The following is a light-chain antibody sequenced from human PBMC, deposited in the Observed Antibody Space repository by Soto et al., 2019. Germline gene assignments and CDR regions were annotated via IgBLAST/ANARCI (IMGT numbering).Light chain of an antibody. J-gene: IGKJ4*02. V-gene: IGKV3-15*01. Sequence: EKVMTQSPATLSVSPGEKATLSCRASQSVSSYLAWYQQQPGQAPRLLFYEAPTRAPGAPPRFSGRGSGKEFTLTISSLQSEDLAVYYCQRYDDWPERFGRGTKVDIK. CDR1: QSVSSY. CDR3: QRYDDWPER. CDR2: EAP.